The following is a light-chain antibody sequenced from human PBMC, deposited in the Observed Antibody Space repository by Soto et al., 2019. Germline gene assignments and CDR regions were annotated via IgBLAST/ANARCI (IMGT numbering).Light chain of an antibody. CDR3: QQYNTYPWT. Sequence: LSPGERDTLSCMASQSVSGNFLAWYQEKAGQAPRLLIYGASTRPTGIPDRFSGSGSGTDFTLTISRLHPDDFATYYCQQYNTYPWTFGQGTKVDIK. J-gene: IGKJ1*01. CDR1: QSVSGNF. V-gene: IGKV3D-7*01. CDR2: GAS.